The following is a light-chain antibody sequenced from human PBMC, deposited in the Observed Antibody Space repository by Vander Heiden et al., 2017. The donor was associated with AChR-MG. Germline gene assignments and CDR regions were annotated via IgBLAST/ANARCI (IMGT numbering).Light chain of an antibody. V-gene: IGLV3-1*01. CDR3: QAWDNRTVI. Sequence: SYPLTHPPSVSVSPGQTASSTCSGDNLENKYVCWFQQKPGQPPLMVIYQDKERPSGIPQRCSGSTSANTATLTISGTQTMDEADYYCQAWDNRTVIFGGGTELTVL. CDR1: NLENKY. J-gene: IGLJ2*01. CDR2: QDK.